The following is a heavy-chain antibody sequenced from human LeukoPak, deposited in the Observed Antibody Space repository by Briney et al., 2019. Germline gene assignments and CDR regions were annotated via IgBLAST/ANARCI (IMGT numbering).Heavy chain of an antibody. CDR1: GFTFSSYA. V-gene: IGHV3-30*02. CDR2: IRYDGSNK. Sequence: PGGSLRLSCAASGFTFSSYAMSWVRQAPGKGLEWVAFIRYDGSNKYYADSVKGRFTISRDNSKNTLYLQMNSLRAEDTAVYYCAKGNRPQLELDYWGQGTLVTVSS. CDR3: AKGNRPQLELDY. D-gene: IGHD1-1*01. J-gene: IGHJ4*02.